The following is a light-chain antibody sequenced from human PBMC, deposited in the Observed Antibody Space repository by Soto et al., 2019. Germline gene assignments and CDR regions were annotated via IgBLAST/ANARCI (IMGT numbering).Light chain of an antibody. V-gene: IGLV2-14*01. CDR3: SSYTSSSTHV. Sequence: QSALTQPSSVSGSPGQSITISCTATSSDVGGYNYVSWYHQHPGKAPKHMLYDVSNRPSDVSNRFSDSKFGHTASLTISGLQAEDEADYYCSSYTSSSTHVFGTGTKATVL. J-gene: IGLJ1*01. CDR1: SSDVGGYNY. CDR2: DVS.